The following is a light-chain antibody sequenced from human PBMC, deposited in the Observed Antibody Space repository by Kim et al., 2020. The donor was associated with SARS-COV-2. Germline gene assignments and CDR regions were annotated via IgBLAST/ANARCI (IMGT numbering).Light chain of an antibody. CDR3: QQSFGTPRT. Sequence: ASVGDTVTITCRASEHIATYLNWYQQKPGKGPKVLIYAASSLQGGVPSRFSGSGSGTDFTLTISSLQPEDFATYYCQQSFGTPRTFGGGTKVDIK. V-gene: IGKV1-39*01. J-gene: IGKJ4*01. CDR1: EHIATY. CDR2: AAS.